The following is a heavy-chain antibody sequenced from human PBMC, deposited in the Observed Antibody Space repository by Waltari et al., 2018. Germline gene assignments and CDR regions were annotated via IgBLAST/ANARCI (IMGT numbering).Heavy chain of an antibody. V-gene: IGHV4-38-2*01. CDR3: ARLLVYYDSSGYYWDAFDI. Sequence: QVQLQESGPGLVKPSETLSLTCAVSGYSISSGYYWGWIRQPPGKGLEWIGSIYHSGRTYHNPSLKSRVTISVDTSKNQFSLKLSSVTAADTAVYYCARLLVYYDSSGYYWDAFDIWGQGTMVTVSS. J-gene: IGHJ3*02. D-gene: IGHD3-22*01. CDR1: GYSISSGYY. CDR2: IYHSGRT.